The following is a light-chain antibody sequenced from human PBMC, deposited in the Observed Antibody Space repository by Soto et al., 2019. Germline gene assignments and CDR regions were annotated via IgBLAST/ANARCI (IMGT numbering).Light chain of an antibody. Sequence: EIVLTQSPGTLSLSAGERATLSCRASRSVGSYLAWYQQKPGQAPRLLIYDASNRATGIPARFSGSGSGTDFTLTISRLEPEDFAVYYCQQRSNWPPLTFGGGTKVEIK. CDR1: RSVGSY. V-gene: IGKV3-11*01. CDR3: QQRSNWPPLT. CDR2: DAS. J-gene: IGKJ4*01.